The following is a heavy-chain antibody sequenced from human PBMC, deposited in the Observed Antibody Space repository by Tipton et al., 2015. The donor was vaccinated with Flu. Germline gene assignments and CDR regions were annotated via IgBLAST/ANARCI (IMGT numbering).Heavy chain of an antibody. CDR3: ASGNTATDY. V-gene: IGHV4-39*01. Sequence: TLSLTCTVSGGSVSSSSYYWGWIRQPPGKGLEWNGSIYYSGSTYYNPSLKSRVTISVDTSKNQFSLKLSSVTAADTAVYYCASGNTATDYWGQGTLVTVSS. J-gene: IGHJ4*02. CDR1: GGSVSSSSYY. CDR2: IYYSGST. D-gene: IGHD5-18*01.